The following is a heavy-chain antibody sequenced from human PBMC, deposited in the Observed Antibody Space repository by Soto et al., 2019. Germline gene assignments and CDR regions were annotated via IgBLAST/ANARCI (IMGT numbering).Heavy chain of an antibody. Sequence: QVTLKESCPVLVKPTETLTLTCTVSGFSLSNARMGGSWIRQPPGKALEWLAHIFSNDEKTYSTSRKRRLTISNDTSKSQVVLTMTNMDPVETATYYCARILVVVKRTWYYYYYGMDVWGQGTTVTVS. CDR3: ARILVVVKRTWYYYYYGMDV. D-gene: IGHD3-22*01. CDR1: GFSLSNARMG. CDR2: IFSNDEK. J-gene: IGHJ6*02. V-gene: IGHV2-26*01.